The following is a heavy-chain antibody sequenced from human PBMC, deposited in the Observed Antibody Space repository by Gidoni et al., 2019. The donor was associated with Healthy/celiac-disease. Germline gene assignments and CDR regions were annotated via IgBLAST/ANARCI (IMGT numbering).Heavy chain of an antibody. J-gene: IGHJ4*02. V-gene: IGHV3-30*18. CDR2: ISYDGSNK. D-gene: IGHD5-18*01. Sequence: QVQLVESGGGVVPPGRSLRLPCAAPGFTFSSYGMHWVRQAPGKGLEWVAVISYDGSNKYYADSVKGRFTISRDNSKNTLYLQMNSLRAEDTAVYYCAKDHGRDTAIDYWGQGTLVTVSS. CDR1: GFTFSSYG. CDR3: AKDHGRDTAIDY.